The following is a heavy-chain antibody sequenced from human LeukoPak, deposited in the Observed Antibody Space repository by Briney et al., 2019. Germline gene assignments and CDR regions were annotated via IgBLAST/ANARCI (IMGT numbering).Heavy chain of an antibody. D-gene: IGHD6-13*01. CDR3: ARGASIALRAFDI. CDR1: GYTFTSYY. CDR2: INPSGGST. Sequence: ASVKVSCKASGYTFTSYYMHWVRQAPGQGLEWMGIINPSGGSTSYAQKFQGRVTTTRDMSTSTVYMELSSLRSEDTAVYYCARGASIALRAFDIWGQGTMVTVSS. J-gene: IGHJ3*02. V-gene: IGHV1-46*01.